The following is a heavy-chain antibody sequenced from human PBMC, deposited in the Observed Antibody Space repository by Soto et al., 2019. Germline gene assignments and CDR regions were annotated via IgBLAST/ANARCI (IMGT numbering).Heavy chain of an antibody. CDR2: INQGGSEK. V-gene: IGHV3-7*01. J-gene: IGHJ3*02. CDR1: GFIFSNYW. Sequence: EVQLVESGGGLVQPGGSLRLSCAASGFIFSNYWMNWVRQAPGKGLEWVANINQGGSEKYYVDSVKGRFTISRDNAKNSLYLQMDSLRVEDTAVYYCARDHHDTWGGSDALDIWGQGTRVIVSS. D-gene: IGHD3-16*01. CDR3: ARDHHDTWGGSDALDI.